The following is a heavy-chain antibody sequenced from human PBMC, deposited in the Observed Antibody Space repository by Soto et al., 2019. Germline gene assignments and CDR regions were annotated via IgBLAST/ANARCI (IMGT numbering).Heavy chain of an antibody. V-gene: IGHV4-39*01. D-gene: IGHD6-19*01. Sequence: PSETLSLTCTVSGGSISSSSYYWGWIRQPPGKGLEWIGSIYYSGSTYYNPSLKSRVTISVDTSKNQFSLKLSSVTAADTAVYYCARQSVAAAVDWFDPWGQGTLVTVSS. CDR1: GGSISSSSYY. CDR2: IYYSGST. J-gene: IGHJ5*02. CDR3: ARQSVAAAVDWFDP.